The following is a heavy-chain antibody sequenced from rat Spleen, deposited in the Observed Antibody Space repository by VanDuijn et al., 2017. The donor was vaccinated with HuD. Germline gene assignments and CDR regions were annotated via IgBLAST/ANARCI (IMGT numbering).Heavy chain of an antibody. Sequence: VQLKESGAGLVQPSETLSLTCTVSGFSLISYSVSWVRQPPGKGLEWMGVMWSGGSTAYNSALQSRLSISRDTSKSQVFLKMSSLQTEDTAIYYCTGYYDGYYHPYVMDAWDQGASVTVSP. CDR2: MWSGGST. CDR3: TGYYDGYYHPYVMDA. D-gene: IGHD1-12*03. V-gene: IGHV2S63*01. J-gene: IGHJ4*01. CDR1: GFSLISYS.